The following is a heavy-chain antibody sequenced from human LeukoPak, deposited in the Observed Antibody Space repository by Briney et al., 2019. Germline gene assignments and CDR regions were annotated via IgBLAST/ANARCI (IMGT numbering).Heavy chain of an antibody. V-gene: IGHV4-39*01. D-gene: IGHD6-6*01. J-gene: IGHJ5*02. Sequence: SETLSLTCTVSGGSISSSSYYWGWIRQPPGKGLEWIGSIYYSGSTYYNPSLKSRVTISVDTSKNQFSLKLSSVTAADTAVYCCARHHPRIAARPSNNWLDPWGQGTLVTVSS. CDR3: ARHHPRIAARPSNNWLDP. CDR2: IYYSGST. CDR1: GGSISSSSYY.